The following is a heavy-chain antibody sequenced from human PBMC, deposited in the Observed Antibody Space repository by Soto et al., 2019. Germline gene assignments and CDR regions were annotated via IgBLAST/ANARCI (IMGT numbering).Heavy chain of an antibody. J-gene: IGHJ6*02. CDR2: INTDNGHT. D-gene: IGHD2-15*01. V-gene: IGHV1-3*04. CDR1: GDTFTSFA. CDR3: ASPIRGVDYYGMDV. Sequence: QVQFMQSGAEVKKPGAAVKVSCKASGDTFTSFAVHWVRQAPGQRLEWMGWINTDNGHTKYSQKSQGRVTISRDTSATAAYIELNGLRPEDTAVYFCASPIRGVDYYGMDVWGQGTTVTVSS.